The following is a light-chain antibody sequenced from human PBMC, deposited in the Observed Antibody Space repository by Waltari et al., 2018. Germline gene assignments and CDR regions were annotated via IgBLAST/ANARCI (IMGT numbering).Light chain of an antibody. V-gene: IGLV2-14*03. Sequence: QSALTQPASVSGSPGQSITISCTGTGSDVGRYKYVSWYQQNPGKAPKLIIHDVRDRPLGVSNRFSGSKFGNTASLTISGLQAEDEADYYCSSYTSSKTYVFGTGTKVTVL. CDR2: DVR. J-gene: IGLJ1*01. CDR1: GSDVGRYKY. CDR3: SSYTSSKTYV.